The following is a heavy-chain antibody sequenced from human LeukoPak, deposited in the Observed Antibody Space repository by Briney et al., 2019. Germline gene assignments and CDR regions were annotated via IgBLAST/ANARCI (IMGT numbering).Heavy chain of an antibody. CDR2: ISSTGYTI. J-gene: IGHJ4*02. D-gene: IGHD5-12*01. V-gene: IGHV3-48*03. CDR1: GFSYNNSE. CDR3: ARDRGYTQDY. Sequence: GGSLRLSCAASGFSYNNSEMYWVRQAPGKGLEWVSYISSTGYTIYYADSVKGRFTISRDNAKNTLFLQMNSLRADDTAVYYCARDRGYTQDYWGQGTLVTVSS.